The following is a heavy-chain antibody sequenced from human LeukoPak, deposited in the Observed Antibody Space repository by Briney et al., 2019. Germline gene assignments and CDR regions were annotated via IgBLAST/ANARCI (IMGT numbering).Heavy chain of an antibody. V-gene: IGHV3-23*01. CDR2: ISGSGGST. D-gene: IGHD6-13*01. CDR1: GFTFSIYA. Sequence: AGGSLRLSCAASGFTFSIYAMTWVRQAPGKGLEWVSGISGSGGSTYYADSVKGRFTISRDNSKNTLYLQMNRLRAEDTAVYYCAKRGLAAALFRWGQGTLVTVSS. J-gene: IGHJ4*02. CDR3: AKRGLAAALFR.